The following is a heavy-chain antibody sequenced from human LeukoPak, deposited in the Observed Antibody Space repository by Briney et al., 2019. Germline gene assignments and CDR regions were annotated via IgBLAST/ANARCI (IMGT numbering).Heavy chain of an antibody. CDR1: GYTFTSYH. CDR2: INPSGGST. D-gene: IGHD6-13*01. Sequence: ASVTVSCKASGYTFTSYHMHWVRQAPGQGLEIMGIINPSGGSTTYAQKFQSRVTMTRDTSTSTVYMGLSSLRSEDTAVYYCAKLAAAGTAHYYFDYWGQGTLVTVSS. V-gene: IGHV1-46*01. CDR3: AKLAAAGTAHYYFDY. J-gene: IGHJ4*02.